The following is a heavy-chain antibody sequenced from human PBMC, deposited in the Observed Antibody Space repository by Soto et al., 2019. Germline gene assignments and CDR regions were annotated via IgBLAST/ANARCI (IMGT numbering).Heavy chain of an antibody. CDR1: GYTFSNFG. V-gene: IGHV1-18*01. CDR2: ISVYSGNT. CDR3: ARFGKVATTSGFDY. J-gene: IGHJ4*02. Sequence: ASVKGACKASGYTFSNFGISWVRQAPGQGLEWMGWISVYSGNTDYAQNLQGRVTMTTDTSTSTAYMELRSLRSDDTAVYYCARFGKVATTSGFDYWGKGLLVTVFS. D-gene: IGHD5-12*01.